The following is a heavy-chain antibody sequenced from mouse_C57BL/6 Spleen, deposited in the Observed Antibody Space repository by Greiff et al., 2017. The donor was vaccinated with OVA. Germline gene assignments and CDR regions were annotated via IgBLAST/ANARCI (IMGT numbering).Heavy chain of an antibody. Sequence: EVQLVESGGGLVKPGGSLKLSCAASGFTFSSYTMSWVRQTPEKRLEWVATISGGGGNTYYPDSVKGRFPISRDNAKNNLYLQMRSLRSEDTALYYCARRARDYDGAWFAYWGQGTPVTVSA. J-gene: IGHJ3*01. CDR1: GFTFSSYT. V-gene: IGHV5-9*01. D-gene: IGHD2-4*01. CDR3: ARRARDYDGAWFAY. CDR2: ISGGGGNT.